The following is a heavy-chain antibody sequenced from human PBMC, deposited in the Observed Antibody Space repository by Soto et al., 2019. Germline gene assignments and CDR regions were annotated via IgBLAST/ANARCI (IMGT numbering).Heavy chain of an antibody. D-gene: IGHD3-3*01. Sequence: GVSLRLSCVASGLTFRTYLIHWVRQAPGKGLEWVALIWFDGRNDYYVESVKGRFTASRDNSKNTLYLQMNSLRAEDTAVYYCAKMEQTYYDFWSGPPKYYYYYYGMDVWGQGTTVTVSS. CDR3: AKMEQTYYDFWSGPPKYYYYYYGMDV. CDR1: GLTFRTYL. V-gene: IGHV3-33*06. J-gene: IGHJ6*02. CDR2: IWFDGRND.